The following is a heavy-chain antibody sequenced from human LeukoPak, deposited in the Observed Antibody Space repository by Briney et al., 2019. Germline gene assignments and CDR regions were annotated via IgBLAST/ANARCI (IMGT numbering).Heavy chain of an antibody. CDR2: INPNSGGT. V-gene: IGHV1-2*04. CDR3: ARDPSRLPAVYYFDY. D-gene: IGHD6-25*01. J-gene: IGHJ4*02. Sequence: ASVKVSCKASGYTFTGYYMHWVRQAPGQGLEWMGWINPNSGGTNYAQKFQGWVTTTRDTSISTAYMELSRLRSDDTAVYYCARDPSRLPAVYYFDYWGQGTLVTVSS. CDR1: GYTFTGYY.